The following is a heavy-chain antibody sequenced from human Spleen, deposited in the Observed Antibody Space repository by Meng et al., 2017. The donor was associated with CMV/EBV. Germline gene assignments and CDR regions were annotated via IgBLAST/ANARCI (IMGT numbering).Heavy chain of an antibody. D-gene: IGHD5-12*01. Sequence: GSLRLSCTVSGYSISSGYYWGWIRQPPGKGLEWIGNIYQGGSTYYSPSLKSRLTISVDTSKNQFSLKPSSVTATDTAVYYCARPRYSGYDYGIWGRGTLVTVSS. CDR1: GYSISSGYY. V-gene: IGHV4-38-2*02. CDR2: IYQGGST. CDR3: ARPRYSGYDYGI. J-gene: IGHJ4*02.